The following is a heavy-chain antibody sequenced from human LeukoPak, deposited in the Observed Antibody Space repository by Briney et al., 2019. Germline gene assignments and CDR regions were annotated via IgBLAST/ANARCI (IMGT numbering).Heavy chain of an antibody. D-gene: IGHD2-21*01. CDR2: IYYSGST. Sequence: SETLSLTCTVSGGSISSSSYYWGWIRQPPGKGLEWIGSIYYSGSTYYNPSLKSRVTMSVDTSKNQFSLKLSSVTAADTAVYYCARAYCGGDCDIVYWYFDLWGRGTLVTVSS. V-gene: IGHV4-39*07. CDR1: GGSISSSSYY. J-gene: IGHJ2*01. CDR3: ARAYCGGDCDIVYWYFDL.